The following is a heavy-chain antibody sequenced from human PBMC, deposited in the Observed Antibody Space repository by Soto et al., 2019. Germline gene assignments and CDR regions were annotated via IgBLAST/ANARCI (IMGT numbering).Heavy chain of an antibody. CDR1: GFTFSSYG. J-gene: IGHJ6*03. D-gene: IGHD3-10*01. Sequence: GGSLRLSCAASGFTFSSYGMHWVRQAPGKGLEWVAVIWYDGSNKYYADSVKGRFTISRDNSKNTLYLQMNSLRAEDTAVYYCARDRLLWFGEIYYYMDVWGKGTTVTVSS. CDR3: ARDRLLWFGEIYYYMDV. V-gene: IGHV3-33*01. CDR2: IWYDGSNK.